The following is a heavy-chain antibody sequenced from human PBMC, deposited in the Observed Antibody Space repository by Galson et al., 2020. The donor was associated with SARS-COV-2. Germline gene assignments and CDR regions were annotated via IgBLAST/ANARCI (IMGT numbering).Heavy chain of an antibody. CDR3: ARDRYCTTTTCYNWFDP. V-gene: IGHV3-33*05. CDR2: ISFDGINE. D-gene: IGHD2-2*02. J-gene: IGHJ5*02. CDR1: GFGFSTFG. Sequence: GGSLRLSCGASGFGFSTFGMQWVRQAPGKGLEWVAFISFDGINEYYADSVKGRFTVSRDNSKNTVFLQMNSLRVEDTAVYYCARDRYCTTTTCYNWFDPWGQGTLVTVSS.